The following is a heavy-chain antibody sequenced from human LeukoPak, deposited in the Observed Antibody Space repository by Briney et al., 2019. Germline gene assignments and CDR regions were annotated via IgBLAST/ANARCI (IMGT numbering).Heavy chain of an antibody. J-gene: IGHJ6*03. CDR1: GFTFRTYS. CDR2: ISTASSYI. Sequence: GGSLRLSCAASGFTFRTYSMNWVRQAPGKGLEWVSSISTASSYIQYADPVMGRFTISRDNAKNSLYLQMNSLRADDSAIYYCARRDYYFYSMDVWGKGTTVTVSS. V-gene: IGHV3-21*01. CDR3: ARRDYYFYSMDV.